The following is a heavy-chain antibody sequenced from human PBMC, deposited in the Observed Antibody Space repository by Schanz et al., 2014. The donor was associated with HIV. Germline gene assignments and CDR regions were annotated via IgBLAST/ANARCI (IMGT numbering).Heavy chain of an antibody. CDR3: AKPEYDSRGNSQSHFDY. CDR2: ISESGGRS. Sequence: VQLVESGGGVVQPGRSLRLSCAASGFTFSSYWMTWVRQAPGKGLEWVSSISESGGRSYYADSVNGRFTISRDNSKNTLYLEMTTLRTEDTAVYYCAKPEYDSRGNSQSHFDYWGQGTLVTVSS. D-gene: IGHD3-22*01. J-gene: IGHJ4*02. CDR1: GFTFSSYW. V-gene: IGHV3-23*04.